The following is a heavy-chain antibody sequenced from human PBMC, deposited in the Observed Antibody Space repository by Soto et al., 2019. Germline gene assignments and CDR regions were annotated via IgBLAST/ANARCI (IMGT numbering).Heavy chain of an antibody. V-gene: IGHV3-49*04. D-gene: IGHD6-13*01. J-gene: IGHJ4*02. CDR1: GFVFGDYA. CDR2: VRSETYGGST. Sequence: PGGSLRLSXSASGFVFGDYAVTWVRQAPGKGLEWVGVVRSETYGGSTEYAASVKGRFRISRDDSESIAYLQMTGLKTEDTAVYYCTRGRGTSGWYADYWGKGILVTVSS. CDR3: TRGRGTSGWYADY.